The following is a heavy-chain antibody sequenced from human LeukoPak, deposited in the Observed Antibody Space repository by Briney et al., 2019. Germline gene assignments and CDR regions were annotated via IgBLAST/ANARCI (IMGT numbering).Heavy chain of an antibody. Sequence: GGSLRLSCAASGFTFSSYAMSWVRQAPGKGLEWFSSISSSSYIYYADSVKGRFTISRDNAKNSLYLQMNSLRAEDTAVYYCARGGRVTYYYFDYWGQGTLVTVSS. CDR1: GFTFSSYA. V-gene: IGHV3-21*01. J-gene: IGHJ4*02. CDR2: ISSSSYI. D-gene: IGHD2-21*02. CDR3: ARGGRVTYYYFDY.